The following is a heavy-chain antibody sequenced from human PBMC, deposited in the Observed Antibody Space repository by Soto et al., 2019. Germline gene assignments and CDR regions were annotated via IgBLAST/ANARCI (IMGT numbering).Heavy chain of an antibody. J-gene: IGHJ4*02. CDR3: AKDQNPIAAAADYYFDY. D-gene: IGHD6-13*01. CDR2: ISFDGSHE. V-gene: IGHV3-30*18. CDR1: GFTFSSYG. Sequence: GGSLRLSCAASGFTFSSYGMHWVRQAPGKGLEWVGLISFDGSHEFYADSVKGRFTISRDNSKNTLFLQMNSLRADDTAVYYCAKDQNPIAAAADYYFDYWGQGTLVTVSS.